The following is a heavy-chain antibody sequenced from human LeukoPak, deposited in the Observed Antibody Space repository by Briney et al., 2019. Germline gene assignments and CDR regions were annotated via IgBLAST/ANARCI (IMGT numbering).Heavy chain of an antibody. D-gene: IGHD2-15*01. V-gene: IGHV3-7*01. J-gene: IGHJ4*02. CDR1: GFTFSNYW. Sequence: GGSLRLSCAASGFTFSNYWMSWVRQAPGKGLEWVGNIKQDGSEKYYVDSVKGRFTISRDNAKNSLYLQMNSLRAEDTAVYYCARDRRYSEYYFDYWGQGTLVTVSS. CDR3: ARDRRYSEYYFDY. CDR2: IKQDGSEK.